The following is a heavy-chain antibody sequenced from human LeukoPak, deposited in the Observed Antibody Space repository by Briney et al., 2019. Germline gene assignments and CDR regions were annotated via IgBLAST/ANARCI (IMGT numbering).Heavy chain of an antibody. CDR1: GFPFSGSV. CDR3: ARDRSKQWPLNDY. CDR2: ISDSGRNT. J-gene: IGHJ4*02. D-gene: IGHD6-19*01. Sequence: GGSLRLSCAASGFPFSGSVTIWVRQAPGKTLEWVSAISDSGRNTYYADSVKGRFAISRDNSKNTVYLQMNTLKAEDTAIYYCARDRSKQWPLNDYWGQGTLVTVSS. V-gene: IGHV3-23*01.